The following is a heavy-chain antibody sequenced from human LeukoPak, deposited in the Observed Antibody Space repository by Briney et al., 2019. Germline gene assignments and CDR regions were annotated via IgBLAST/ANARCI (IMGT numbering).Heavy chain of an antibody. CDR3: ARDSITMVRGVIGY. CDR1: GFTFSSYA. J-gene: IGHJ4*02. D-gene: IGHD3-10*01. V-gene: IGHV3-21*01. Sequence: PGGSLRLSCAASGFTFSSYAMSWVRQAPGKGLEWVSSISSSSSYIYYADSVKGRFTISRDNAKNSLYLQMNSLRAEDTAVYYCARDSITMVRGVIGYWSQGTLVTVSS. CDR2: ISSSSSYI.